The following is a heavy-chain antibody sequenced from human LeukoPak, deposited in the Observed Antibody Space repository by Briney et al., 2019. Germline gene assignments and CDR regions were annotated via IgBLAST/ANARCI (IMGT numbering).Heavy chain of an antibody. J-gene: IGHJ4*02. CDR1: GYTFTSYA. CDR2: INAGNGNT. D-gene: IGHD3-10*01. CDR3: ARNVGPGSYSLGYFDY. Sequence: ASVKVSCKASGYTFTSYAMHWVRQAPGQRLEWMGWINAGNGNTKYSQKFQGRVTITRDTSASTAYMELSSLRSEDTAVYYCARNVGPGSYSLGYFDYWGQGTLVTVSS. V-gene: IGHV1-3*01.